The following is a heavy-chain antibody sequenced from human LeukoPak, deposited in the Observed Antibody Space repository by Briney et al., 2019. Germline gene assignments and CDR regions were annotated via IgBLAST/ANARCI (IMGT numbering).Heavy chain of an antibody. Sequence: GGSLRLSCAASGXTFSNYWMSWVRQAPGKGLEWVDNIKRDGSEKYYVDSVKGRFSISRDNAKNSLYLQMNSLRAEDTAVYYCARDWSTFDYWGQGTLVTVSS. CDR2: IKRDGSEK. CDR1: GXTFSNYW. V-gene: IGHV3-7*05. CDR3: ARDWSTFDY. J-gene: IGHJ4*02.